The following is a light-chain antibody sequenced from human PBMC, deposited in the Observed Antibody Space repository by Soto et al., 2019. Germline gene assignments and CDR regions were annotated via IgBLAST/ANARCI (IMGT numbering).Light chain of an antibody. CDR2: GAS. CDR3: LQYSNWPRT. CDR1: QSLSTN. J-gene: IGKJ1*01. V-gene: IGKV3-15*01. Sequence: EIVMTQSPATLSVSPGERATLSFRASQSLSTNLAWYQQRPGQPPRLLILGASNRATGIPARFSGSGSGTEFTLTISSLQSEDFAVYYCLQYSNWPRTFGQGTKVDIK.